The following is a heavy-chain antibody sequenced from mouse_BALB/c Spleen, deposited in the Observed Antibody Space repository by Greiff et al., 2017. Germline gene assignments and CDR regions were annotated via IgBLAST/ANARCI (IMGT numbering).Heavy chain of an antibody. CDR3: ARPYYYGSSLYYAMDY. CDR2: IYPGGGYT. Sequence: QVQPQQSGAELVRPGTSVKISCKASGYTFTNYWLGWVKQRPGHGLEWIGDIYPGGGYTNYNEKFKGKATLTADTSSSTAYMQLSSLTSEDSAVYFCARPYYYGSSLYYAMDYWGQGTSVTVSS. V-gene: IGHV1-63*02. CDR1: GYTFTNYW. D-gene: IGHD1-1*01. J-gene: IGHJ4*01.